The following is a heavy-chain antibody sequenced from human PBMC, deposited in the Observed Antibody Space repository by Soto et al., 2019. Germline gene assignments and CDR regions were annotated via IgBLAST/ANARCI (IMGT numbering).Heavy chain of an antibody. D-gene: IGHD4-17*01. V-gene: IGHV3-15*07. Sequence: EVQLVESGGGLLKPGGSLRLSCAASGFTFTYAWMDWVRQAPGKGLEWVGRIKSKTDGATTDYAAPVKGRFSISRDDSKNTLNLQMNSLKTEDTGVYYCATVHTTVTFDSWGHGTLVTVSS. CDR1: GFTFTYAW. J-gene: IGHJ4*01. CDR3: ATVHTTVTFDS. CDR2: IKSKTDGATT.